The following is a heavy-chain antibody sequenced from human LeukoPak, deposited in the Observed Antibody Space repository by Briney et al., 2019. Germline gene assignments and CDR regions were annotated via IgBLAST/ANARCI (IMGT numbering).Heavy chain of an antibody. CDR2: ISPSGSDI. V-gene: IGHV3-11*06. J-gene: IGHJ4*02. CDR1: GFTFSNAW. Sequence: GGSLRLSCAASGFTFSNAWMSWVRQAPGKGLEWVSYISPSGSDIKYADSVKGRFSISRDNAMNSLYLQMNSLRADDTAVYYCARDEAGATTEFDSWGQGTLVTVSS. CDR3: ARDEAGATTEFDS. D-gene: IGHD1-26*01.